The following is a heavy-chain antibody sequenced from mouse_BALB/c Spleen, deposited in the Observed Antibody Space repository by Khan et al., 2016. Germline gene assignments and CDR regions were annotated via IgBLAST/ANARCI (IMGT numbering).Heavy chain of an antibody. Sequence: EVQLQESGPGLVKPSQSLSLTCTVTGYSITSDYAWNWIRQFPGNKLEWMGYISYSGSTSYNPSLKSRISITRDTSKNQFFLQLNSVTTEDPATYYCARQLAYWGQGTLVTVSA. V-gene: IGHV3-2*02. D-gene: IGHD3-1*01. CDR1: GYSITSDYA. CDR3: ARQLAY. J-gene: IGHJ3*01. CDR2: ISYSGST.